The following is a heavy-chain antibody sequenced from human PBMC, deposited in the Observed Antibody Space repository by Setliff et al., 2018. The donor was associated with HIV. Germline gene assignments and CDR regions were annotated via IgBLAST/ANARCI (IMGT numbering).Heavy chain of an antibody. Sequence: GGSLRLSCEASGFTFSTYSMNWVRQAPGKGLEWVSSISSSSRSKYYEDSLKGRFTISRDNCKNTQYLQMTSLIAEDTAVYYCARALGRPGTYSSFSDRWGQGTLVTVSS. J-gene: IGHJ5*02. CDR3: ARALGRPGTYSSFSDR. CDR2: ISSSSRSK. D-gene: IGHD3-10*01. CDR1: GFTFSTYS. V-gene: IGHV3-21*01.